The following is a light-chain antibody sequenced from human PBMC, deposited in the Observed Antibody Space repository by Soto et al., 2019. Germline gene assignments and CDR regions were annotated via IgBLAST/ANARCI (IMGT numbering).Light chain of an antibody. Sequence: TQSPSTLSASVGDRVTITCRASQSISSWLAWYQQKPGQAPRLLIHDASSRATGTPARFRGSGSETDFTLTISSLEPEDFAVYYCQKRSDWPPSITFGQGTRLEIK. CDR1: QSISSW. CDR2: DAS. CDR3: QKRSDWPPSIT. J-gene: IGKJ5*01. V-gene: IGKV3-11*01.